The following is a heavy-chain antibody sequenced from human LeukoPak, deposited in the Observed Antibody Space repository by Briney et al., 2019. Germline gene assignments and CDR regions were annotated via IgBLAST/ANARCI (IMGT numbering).Heavy chain of an antibody. CDR2: IKQDGSEK. J-gene: IGHJ4*02. CDR1: GFTFSTSW. Sequence: GGSLRLSCAASGFTFSTSWMSWVRHAPGKGLEGVATIKQDGSEKYYVDSVKGRFTISRDNAKISLYLQMNSLRAEDTAVYYCARAAYTGSPTSFDYWGQGTLVTVSS. V-gene: IGHV3-7*04. D-gene: IGHD1-26*01. CDR3: ARAAYTGSPTSFDY.